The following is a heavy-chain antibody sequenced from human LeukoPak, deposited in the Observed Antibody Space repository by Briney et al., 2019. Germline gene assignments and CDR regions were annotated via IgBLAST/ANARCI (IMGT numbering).Heavy chain of an antibody. CDR1: GFTFDDYA. CDR2: VGNSGGTT. CDR3: AKDSKNFDY. J-gene: IGHJ4*02. Sequence: GRSLRLSCAASGFTFDDYAMHWVRQAPGKGLEWVSSVGNSGGTTYYADSVKGRFTISRDNPKNTLYLQMNSLTAEDTAVYYCAKDSKNFDYWGQGTRVTVSS. V-gene: IGHV3-23*01.